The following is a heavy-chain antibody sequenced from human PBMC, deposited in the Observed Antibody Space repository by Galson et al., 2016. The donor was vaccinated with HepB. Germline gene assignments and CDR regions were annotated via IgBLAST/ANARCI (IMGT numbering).Heavy chain of an antibody. CDR1: GFTFSDYY. V-gene: IGHV3-11*01. Sequence: SLRLSCAASGFTFSDYYMSWIRQAPGKGLEWVSSISSRAGAIYYADFVQGQFTISRDNAKTSVYLQMNSLRADDTAVYYCARDLVDTSMGEYFYYYGLDVWGQGTTVTVAS. CDR2: ISSRAGAI. D-gene: IGHD5-18*01. J-gene: IGHJ6*02. CDR3: ARDLVDTSMGEYFYYYGLDV.